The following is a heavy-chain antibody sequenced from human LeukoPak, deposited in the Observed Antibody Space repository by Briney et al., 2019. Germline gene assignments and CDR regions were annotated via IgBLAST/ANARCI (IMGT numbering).Heavy chain of an antibody. Sequence: GGSLRLSCAASGFTVSSNYMSWVRQAPGKGLEWVSVFYIDGNTYYADSVRGRFTLSRDKSKNTVYLQMKSLRAEDTPLYYCARGDGYNFFDSWGQGTLVTVSS. V-gene: IGHV3-66*01. J-gene: IGHJ4*02. CDR1: GFTVSSNY. D-gene: IGHD5-24*01. CDR3: ARGDGYNFFDS. CDR2: FYIDGNT.